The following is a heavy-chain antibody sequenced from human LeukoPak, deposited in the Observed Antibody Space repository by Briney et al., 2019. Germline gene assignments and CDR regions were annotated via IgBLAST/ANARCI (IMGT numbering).Heavy chain of an antibody. D-gene: IGHD3-10*01. J-gene: IGHJ5*02. Sequence: PSQTLSLTCTVSGGSISSGSYYWRWIRQPAGKGLEWIGRIYTSGSTNYNPSLKSRVTISVDTSKNQFSLKLSSVTAADTAVYYCARGYGSGSYYWFDPWGQGTLVTVSS. CDR2: IYTSGST. CDR3: ARGYGSGSYYWFDP. CDR1: GGSISSGSYY. V-gene: IGHV4-61*02.